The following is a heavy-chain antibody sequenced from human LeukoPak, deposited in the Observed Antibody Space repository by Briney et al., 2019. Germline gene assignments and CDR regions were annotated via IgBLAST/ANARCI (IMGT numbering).Heavy chain of an antibody. CDR3: ARDSTAHDAFDI. J-gene: IGHJ3*02. CDR1: GFTFSDYY. V-gene: IGHV3-11*06. Sequence: PGGSLRLSCAASGFTFSDYYMSWIRQAPGKGLEWVSYISFSSSYTNYADSVKGRFTISRDNAKNSLYLQMNSLRVEDTAVYYCARDSTAHDAFDIWGQGTMVTVSS. CDR2: ISFSSSYT. D-gene: IGHD2-21*02.